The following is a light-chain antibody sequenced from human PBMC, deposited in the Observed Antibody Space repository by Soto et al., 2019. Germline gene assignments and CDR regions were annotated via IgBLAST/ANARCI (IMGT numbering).Light chain of an antibody. CDR3: QQSHSTPKT. Sequence: DIQMTHSPSPLSTSVGDRVTITCRASQSISIYLNWYQQKIGKAPKLLIYAASTLQSGAPSRFSGSGSGTDFTLTISSLQPEDFATYYCQQSHSTPKTFGQGTKVDIK. CDR2: AAS. CDR1: QSISIY. J-gene: IGKJ1*01. V-gene: IGKV1-39*01.